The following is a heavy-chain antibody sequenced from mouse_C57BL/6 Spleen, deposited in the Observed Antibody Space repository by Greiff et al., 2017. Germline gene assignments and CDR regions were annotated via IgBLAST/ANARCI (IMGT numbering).Heavy chain of an antibody. CDR3: ARSDELHWYFDV. D-gene: IGHD2-1*01. Sequence: QVKLQQSGAELVKPGASVKISCKASGYAFSSYWMNWVKQRPGPGLERIGQSYPGDGDTNYNGTFKGKDTLTADNSSSTACMQLSSLTSEDSAVSIWARSDELHWYFDVWGTGTTVTVSS. V-gene: IGHV1-80*01. CDR1: GYAFSSYW. CDR2: SYPGDGDT. J-gene: IGHJ1*03.